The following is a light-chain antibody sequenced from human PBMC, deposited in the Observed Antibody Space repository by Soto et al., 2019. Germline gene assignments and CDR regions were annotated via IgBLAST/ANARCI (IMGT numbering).Light chain of an antibody. CDR3: GSYTSVTSSVQVFGRTSGQV. J-gene: IGLJ1*01. CDR1: SSDIGAYDY. Sequence: QSVLAQPASVSGSPGQSITISCSGTSSDIGAYDYVSWYQQHPGRAPKLIIYEVSHRFSGLSYRFSGSKSGNTASLTISGLQAEDEADYYCGSYTSVTSSVQVFGRTSGQVFVTRTRTPS. CDR2: EVS. V-gene: IGLV2-14*03.